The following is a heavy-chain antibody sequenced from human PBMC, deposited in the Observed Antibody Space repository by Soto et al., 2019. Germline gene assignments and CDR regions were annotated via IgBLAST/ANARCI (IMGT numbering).Heavy chain of an antibody. V-gene: IGHV5-51*01. J-gene: IGHJ4*02. Sequence: PGESLKISCKGSGYSFTTYWIGWVRQMPGNGLEWMGFIYPGDSDTRYSPSFQGQVTISADKSISTAYLQWSSAKASDTAMYYCARSRTVRVLHPGYFDSWGQGTLVTVSS. CDR3: ARSRTVRVLHPGYFDS. CDR1: GYSFTTYW. CDR2: IYPGDSDT.